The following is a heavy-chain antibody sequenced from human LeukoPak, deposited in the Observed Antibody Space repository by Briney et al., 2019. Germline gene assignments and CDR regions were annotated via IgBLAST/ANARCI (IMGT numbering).Heavy chain of an antibody. D-gene: IGHD4-17*01. CDR3: AGPANDYGDNDNAFDI. V-gene: IGHV4-38-2*01. CDR2: FYHTGRT. J-gene: IGHJ3*02. CDR1: DYSISSGLY. Sequence: ASETLSLTYAVSDYSISSGLYWGWIRKPPGKGLEWIGSFYHTGRTYYNPSLTSRVIISPNTSKNQFSLRLTSVTAADTAVYYCAGPANDYGDNDNAFDIWGQGTMVTVSS.